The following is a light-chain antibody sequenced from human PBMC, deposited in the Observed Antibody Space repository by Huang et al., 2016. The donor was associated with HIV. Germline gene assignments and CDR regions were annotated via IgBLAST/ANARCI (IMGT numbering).Light chain of an antibody. CDR3: QQLHSYPIT. J-gene: IGKJ5*01. Sequence: AVQLTQSPSSLSASVGDTVIISCRASQDIGTSLAWYQQRTGRAPKLLIPAASTLQTGVPSRFSGDSAGTYFTLFITSLQPEDFATYYCQQLHSYPITFGQGTRVDIK. CDR1: QDIGTS. CDR2: AAS. V-gene: IGKV1-13*02.